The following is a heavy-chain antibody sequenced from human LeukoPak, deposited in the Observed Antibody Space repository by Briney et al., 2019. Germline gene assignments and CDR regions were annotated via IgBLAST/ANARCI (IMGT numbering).Heavy chain of an antibody. J-gene: IGHJ4*02. Sequence: PSETLSLTCAVSAGSISSGGYSWSWIRQPPGKGLEWIGYIYHSGSTYYNPSLKSRVTISVDRSKNQFSLKLSSVTAADTAVYYCARGIFQLGQLLMFGYWGQGTLVTVSS. D-gene: IGHD2-2*01. CDR3: ARGIFQLGQLLMFGY. CDR2: IYHSGST. CDR1: AGSISSGGYS. V-gene: IGHV4-30-2*01.